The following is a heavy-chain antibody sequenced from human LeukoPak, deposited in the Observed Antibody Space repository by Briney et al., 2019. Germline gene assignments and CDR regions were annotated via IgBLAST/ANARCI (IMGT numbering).Heavy chain of an antibody. CDR2: INPNSGDT. J-gene: IGHJ4*02. Sequence: ASVKVSCKASGYTFTGYYIHWVRQAPGQGLEWMGWINPNSGDTKYAQKFQGRVTMTRDTSISTAYMELSRLRSDDTAVYFCARDRAYYYDSSGYSYWGQGTLVTVSS. CDR1: GYTFTGYY. D-gene: IGHD3-22*01. CDR3: ARDRAYYYDSSGYSY. V-gene: IGHV1-2*02.